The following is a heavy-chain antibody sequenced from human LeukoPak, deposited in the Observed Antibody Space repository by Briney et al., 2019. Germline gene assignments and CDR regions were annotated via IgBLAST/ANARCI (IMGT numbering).Heavy chain of an antibody. D-gene: IGHD5-12*01. CDR2: ISYDGSNK. V-gene: IGHV3-30*03. CDR3: AREGRKSGYDGFFDY. Sequence: PGGPLRLSCAASGFTFSSYAMSWVRQAPGMGLEWVAVISYDGSNKYYADSVKGRFTISRGNSKNTLYLQMNSLRAEDTAVYYCAREGRKSGYDGFFDYWGQGTLVTVSS. CDR1: GFTFSSYA. J-gene: IGHJ4*02.